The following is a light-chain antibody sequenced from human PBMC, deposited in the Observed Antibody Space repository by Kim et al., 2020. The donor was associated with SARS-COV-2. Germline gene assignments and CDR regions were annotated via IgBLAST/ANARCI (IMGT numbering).Light chain of an antibody. V-gene: IGLV2-8*01. CDR2: EVT. J-gene: IGLJ1*01. CDR1: SSDVGGYND. Sequence: GQSVTIPCTGTSSDVGGYNDVSWYQHHPGKAPKLMIYEVTKRPSGVPDRFSGSKSGNTASLTVSGLQAEDEADYYCGSYVGNNNFVFGTGTKVTVL. CDR3: GSYVGNNNFV.